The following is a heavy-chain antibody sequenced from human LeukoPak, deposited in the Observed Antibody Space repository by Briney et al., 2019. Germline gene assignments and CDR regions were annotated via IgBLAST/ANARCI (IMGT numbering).Heavy chain of an antibody. Sequence: GGSLRLSCAASGFTFSSYAMSWVRQAPGKGLEWVSAISGSGGSTYHADSVKGRFTISRDNSKNTLYLQMNSLRAEDTAVYYCAKAPPVVVAAIGAYFDYWGQGTLVTVSS. CDR1: GFTFSSYA. V-gene: IGHV3-23*01. CDR3: AKAPPVVVAAIGAYFDY. CDR2: ISGSGGST. D-gene: IGHD2-15*01. J-gene: IGHJ4*02.